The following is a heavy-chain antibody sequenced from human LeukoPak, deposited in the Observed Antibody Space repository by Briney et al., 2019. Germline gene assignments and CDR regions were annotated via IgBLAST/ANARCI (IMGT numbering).Heavy chain of an antibody. V-gene: IGHV3-33*01. CDR3: ARDLGASSGWSTPIDY. D-gene: IGHD6-19*01. J-gene: IGHJ4*02. CDR2: IWYDGSNK. CDR1: GFTFSSYG. Sequence: PGRSLRLSCAASGFTFSSYGMHWVRQAPGKGLEWVAVIWYDGSNKYYADSVKGRFTISRDNSKNTLYLQMNSLRAEDTAVYYCARDLGASSGWSTPIDYWGQGTLVTVSS.